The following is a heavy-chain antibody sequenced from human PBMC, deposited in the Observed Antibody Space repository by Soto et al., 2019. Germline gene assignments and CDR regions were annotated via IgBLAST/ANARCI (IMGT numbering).Heavy chain of an antibody. J-gene: IGHJ5*02. CDR2: IYHSGST. D-gene: IGHD3-9*01. V-gene: IGHV4-30-2*01. CDR3: ARQFSLTGGPVNWFDP. CDR1: GGSISSGGYS. Sequence: SETLSLTCAVSGGSISSGGYSWSWIRQPPGKGLEWIGYIYHSGSTYYNPSLKSRVTISVDRSKNQFSLKLSSVTAADTAVYYCARQFSLTGGPVNWFDPWGQGTLVTVSS.